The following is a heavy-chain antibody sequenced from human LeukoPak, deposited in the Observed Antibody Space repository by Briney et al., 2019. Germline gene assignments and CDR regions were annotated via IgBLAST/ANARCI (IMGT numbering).Heavy chain of an antibody. CDR2: IKQDGSEK. D-gene: IGHD3-3*01. Sequence: GGSLRLSCAASGFTFSSYWMSWVRQAPGKGLEWVANIKQDGSEKYYVDSVKGRFTISRDNAKNSLYLQMNSLRAEDTSVYYCARWAPGSFWIYYYYMDVWGKGTTVTVSS. J-gene: IGHJ6*03. V-gene: IGHV3-7*01. CDR3: ARWAPGSFWIYYYYMDV. CDR1: GFTFSSYW.